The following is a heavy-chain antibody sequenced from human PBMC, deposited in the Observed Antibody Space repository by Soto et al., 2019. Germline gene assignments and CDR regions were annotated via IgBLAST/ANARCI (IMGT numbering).Heavy chain of an antibody. V-gene: IGHV5-51*01. CDR1: GYSFTSYW. CDR3: ATIIPFGSDYYYGMDV. CDR2: IYPGDSDT. D-gene: IGHD3-10*01. J-gene: IGHJ6*02. Sequence: PGESLKISCNGSGYSFTSYWIGWVRQMPGKGLEWMGIIYPGDSDTRYSPSFQGQVTISADKSISTAYLQWSSLKASDTAMYYCATIIPFGSDYYYGMDVWGQGTKVTVSS.